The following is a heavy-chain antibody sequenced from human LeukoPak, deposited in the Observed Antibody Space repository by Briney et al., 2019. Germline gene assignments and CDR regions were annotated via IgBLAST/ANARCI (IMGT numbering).Heavy chain of an antibody. CDR3: ARHDGYCSSTSCSDAFDI. V-gene: IGHV4-61*05. D-gene: IGHD2-2*03. J-gene: IGHJ3*02. CDR2: IYYSGST. Sequence: SETLSLTCTVSGGSISSSSYYWSWIRQPPGKGLEWIGYIYYSGSTNYNPSLKSRVTISVDTSKNQFSLKLSSVTAADTAVYYCARHDGYCSSTSCSDAFDIWGQGTMVTVSS. CDR1: GGSISSSSYY.